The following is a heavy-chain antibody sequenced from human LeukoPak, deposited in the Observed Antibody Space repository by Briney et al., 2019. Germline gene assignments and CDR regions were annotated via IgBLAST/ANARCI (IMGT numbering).Heavy chain of an antibody. CDR3: ARERTFSGSYYSTDAFDI. J-gene: IGHJ3*02. CDR2: IYSGGNT. CDR1: GFTVSSNY. Sequence: QAGGSLRLSCAASGFTVSSNYMSWVRQAPGKGLEWVSVIYSGGNTYYADSVKGRFTISRDNSKNTLYLQMNSLRAEDTAVYYCARERTFSGSYYSTDAFDIWGQGTIVTVSS. D-gene: IGHD1-26*01. V-gene: IGHV3-53*01.